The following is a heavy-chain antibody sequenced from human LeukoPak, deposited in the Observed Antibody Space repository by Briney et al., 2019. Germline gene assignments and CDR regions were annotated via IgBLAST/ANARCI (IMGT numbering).Heavy chain of an antibody. CDR3: ARGIVATTINWFDP. CDR2: INHSGST. J-gene: IGHJ5*02. CDR1: GGSFSGYY. Sequence: PSETLSLTCAVYGGSFSGYYWSWIRQPPGKGLEWIGEINHSGSTNYNPSLKSRVTISVDTSKNQFSLKLSSVTAADTAVYYCARGIVATTINWFDPWGQGTLVTVSS. D-gene: IGHD5-12*01. V-gene: IGHV4-34*01.